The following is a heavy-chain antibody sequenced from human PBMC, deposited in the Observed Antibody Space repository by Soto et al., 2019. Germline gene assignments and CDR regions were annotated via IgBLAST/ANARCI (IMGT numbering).Heavy chain of an antibody. J-gene: IGHJ3*02. CDR2: LNAGNGNT. D-gene: IGHD3-22*01. CDR1: GYTFTSYA. CDR3: ARGLYYYDGTSYDHAFDI. Sequence: QVQLVQSGAEVKKPGASVKVSCKASGYTFTSYAMHWVRQAPGQRLEWMGWLNAGNGNTKYSQKFQGRVTITRDTSASTAEMELSRLTTEETTVYSLARGLYYYDGTSYDHAFDILGQGTMVSVSS. V-gene: IGHV1-3*01.